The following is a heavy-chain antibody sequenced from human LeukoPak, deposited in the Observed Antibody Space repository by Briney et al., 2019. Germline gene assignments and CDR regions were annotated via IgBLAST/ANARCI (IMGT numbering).Heavy chain of an antibody. J-gene: IGHJ5*02. CDR1: GFTFSSYS. CDR2: ISSSSSYI. D-gene: IGHD6-13*01. V-gene: IGHV3-21*01. CDR3: ARDPHLAAGTFS. Sequence: GGSLRLSCAASGFTFSSYSMNWVRQAPGKGLEWVSSISSSSSYIYYADSVKGRFTISRDNAKNSLYLQMNSLRAEDTAVYYCARDPHLAAGTFSWGQGTLVTVSS.